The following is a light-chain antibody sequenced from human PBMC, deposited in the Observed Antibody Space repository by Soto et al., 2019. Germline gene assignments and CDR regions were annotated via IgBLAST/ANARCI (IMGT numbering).Light chain of an antibody. CDR2: DAS. Sequence: DIQMTQSPSTLSASVGDRVTITCRASQTISTWLAWYQHKPGKAPNLLIYDASTLMSGVPSRFSGSGSGTEFTLTISSLQPDDFATYYCQQYNTFWTFGPGTKVDIK. V-gene: IGKV1-5*01. CDR1: QTISTW. CDR3: QQYNTFWT. J-gene: IGKJ1*01.